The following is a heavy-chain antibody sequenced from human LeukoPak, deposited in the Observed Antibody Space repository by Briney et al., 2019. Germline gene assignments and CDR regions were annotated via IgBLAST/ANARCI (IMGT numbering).Heavy chain of an antibody. CDR1: GGSISSSSYY. J-gene: IGHJ4*02. D-gene: IGHD3-10*01. Sequence: SETLSLTCTVSGGSISSSSYYWGWIRQPPGKGVEWIGSIYYSGSTYYNPSLKSRVTISVDTSKNQFSLKLSSVTAAGTAVYYCARQSTGVLWFGELLGKEYYFDYWGQGTLVTVSS. CDR3: ARQSTGVLWFGELLGKEYYFDY. CDR2: IYYSGST. V-gene: IGHV4-39*01.